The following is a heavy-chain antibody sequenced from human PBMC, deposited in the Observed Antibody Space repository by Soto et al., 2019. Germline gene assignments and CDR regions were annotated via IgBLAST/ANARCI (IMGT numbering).Heavy chain of an antibody. D-gene: IGHD1-26*01. CDR2: IKQDGSHK. CDR3: ATSTGAPGNY. V-gene: IGHV3-7*01. Sequence: GGSLRLSCVASGFAFSSFWMSWARQAPGKGLEWVANIKQDGSHKYYVPSVKGRFTISRDNAKNSLYLQMNSLRAEDAAVYYCATSTGAPGNYWGQGTLVTVSS. J-gene: IGHJ4*02. CDR1: GFAFSSFW.